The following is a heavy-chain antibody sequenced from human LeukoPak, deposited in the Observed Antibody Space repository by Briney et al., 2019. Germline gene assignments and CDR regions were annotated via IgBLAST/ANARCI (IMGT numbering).Heavy chain of an antibody. CDR1: GFTFSNYT. CDR2: ISSNGVRT. CDR3: ARPPTTDGYNLLNWYFDL. V-gene: IGHV3-64*01. J-gene: IGHJ2*01. Sequence: GGSLRLSCAASGFTFSNYTIHWVRQAPGKGLEYVSAISSNGVRTYYANSVKGRFTISRDNSKNTLYLQMGNLTTEDMAVYYCARPPTTDGYNLLNWYFDLWGRGTLVTVSS. D-gene: IGHD5-24*01.